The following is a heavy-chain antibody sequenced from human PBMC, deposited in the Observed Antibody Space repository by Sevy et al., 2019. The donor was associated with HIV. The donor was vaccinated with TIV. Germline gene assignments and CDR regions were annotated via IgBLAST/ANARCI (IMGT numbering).Heavy chain of an antibody. CDR3: ARETFGRFDS. Sequence: GGSLRLSCAASGFSFSAYWMNWVCQAPGKGLEWVANIKPDGSDKHYVDSAEGRFTISRDNAKNSLYLQMNSLRVEDTAMDYCARETFGRFDSWGQGTLVTVSS. CDR1: GFSFSAYW. V-gene: IGHV3-7*01. CDR2: IKPDGSDK. J-gene: IGHJ4*02. D-gene: IGHD1-26*01.